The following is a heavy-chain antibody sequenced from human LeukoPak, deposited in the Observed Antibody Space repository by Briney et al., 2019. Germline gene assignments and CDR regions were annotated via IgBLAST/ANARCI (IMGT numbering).Heavy chain of an antibody. V-gene: IGHV3-74*01. CDR1: GFTFSSYW. Sequence: LTGGSLRLSCTAYGFTFSSYWMHWVRQAPGKGLVWVSRINSDGGSTSYADSVKGRFTISRDNAKNTLYLQMNSLRAEDTAVYYCARRIQGMAPYYFDYWGQGTLVTVSS. D-gene: IGHD5-24*01. J-gene: IGHJ4*02. CDR2: INSDGGST. CDR3: ARRIQGMAPYYFDY.